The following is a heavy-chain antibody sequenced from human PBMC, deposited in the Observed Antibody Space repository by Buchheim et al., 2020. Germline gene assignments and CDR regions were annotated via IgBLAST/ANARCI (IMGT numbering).Heavy chain of an antibody. CDR1: GFTFSDYH. V-gene: IGHV3-11*05. CDR3: ARDVAVTGGNAFDI. Sequence: QVQLVESGGGLVKPGGSLRLSCAASGFTFSDYHMSWIRQAPGKGLEWVSYISSSSTYTNYADSVKGRFTIPRDNAKNPLYLQLSSLSPEDTAVYYCARDVAVTGGNAFDIWGQGT. J-gene: IGHJ3*02. CDR2: ISSSSTYT. D-gene: IGHD6-19*01.